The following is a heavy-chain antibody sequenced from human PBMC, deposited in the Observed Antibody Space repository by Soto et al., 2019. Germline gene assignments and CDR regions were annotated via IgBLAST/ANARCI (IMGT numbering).Heavy chain of an antibody. D-gene: IGHD6-19*01. Sequence: VQLVESGGGVVQPGRSLRLSCAASGFTFSDYAMHWVRQAPGKGLEWVAVVSHDGRNTHYADSVKGRFTISRDSSKNTVSREMTSLRAEDTAVYYCAKGGRQWLLTSDFNYWGQGALVTVSS. CDR3: AKGGRQWLLTSDFNY. V-gene: IGHV3-30*18. CDR2: VSHDGRNT. CDR1: GFTFSDYA. J-gene: IGHJ4*02.